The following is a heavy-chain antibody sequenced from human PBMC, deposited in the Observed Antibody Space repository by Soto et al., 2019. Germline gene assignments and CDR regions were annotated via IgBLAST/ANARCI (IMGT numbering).Heavy chain of an antibody. Sequence: QVQLVQPGAEVKKPGSSVKVSCKASGGTFSNYAISWVRQAPGQGLEWMGGSIPIFGTTNSAQRFQGRGTITADESTSTGYMELSSLRSEDTAVYYCARVSSSWYKDYFDYWGQGPLFTVSS. D-gene: IGHD6-13*01. CDR1: GGTFSNYA. V-gene: IGHV1-69*12. J-gene: IGHJ4*02. CDR2: SIPIFGTT. CDR3: ARVSSSWYKDYFDY.